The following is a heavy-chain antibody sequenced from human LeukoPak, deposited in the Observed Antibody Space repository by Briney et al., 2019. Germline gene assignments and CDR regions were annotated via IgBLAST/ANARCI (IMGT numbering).Heavy chain of an antibody. J-gene: IGHJ3*02. V-gene: IGHV4-59*01. Sequence: PSETLSLTCTVSGDSIRHDYWSWIRQPPGKGLEWIGYINYSGSTNYNPSLKSRVTISVDTSKNQFSLKLSSVTAADTAVYLCARAPGVFDAFDIWGQGTMVTVSS. CDR2: INYSGST. D-gene: IGHD7-27*01. CDR1: GDSIRHDY. CDR3: ARAPGVFDAFDI.